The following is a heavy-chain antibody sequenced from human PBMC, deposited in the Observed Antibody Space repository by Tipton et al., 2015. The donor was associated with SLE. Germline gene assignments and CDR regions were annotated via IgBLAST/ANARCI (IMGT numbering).Heavy chain of an antibody. V-gene: IGHV4-34*01. D-gene: IGHD3-10*01. Sequence: TLSLTCAVYVGSFRGYSWSWIRQPPGKGLVWFGQTHPRGNTNYNPSLKSRVTISVATSNNQLSLKLTSVTAADTAVYYCARGAKERITLVRVRPYYFDYWGQGSLVTVSS. CDR1: VGSFRGYS. CDR2: THPRGNT. J-gene: IGHJ4*01. CDR3: ARGAKERITLVRVRPYYFDY.